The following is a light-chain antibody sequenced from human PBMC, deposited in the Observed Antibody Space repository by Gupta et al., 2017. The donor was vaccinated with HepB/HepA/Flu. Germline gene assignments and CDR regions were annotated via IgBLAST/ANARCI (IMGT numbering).Light chain of an antibody. CDR3: QQRINWPLT. CDR1: QSVSRS. Sequence: EIVLPQSPVTLSLSPGERATLSCRASQSVSRSLAWYQQKPGQPPSLLVFDASNRATGVPARFSGSGSGTDFTLTISSLEPEDFAVYYCQQRINWPLTFGGGTRVEIK. CDR2: DAS. J-gene: IGKJ4*01. V-gene: IGKV3-11*01.